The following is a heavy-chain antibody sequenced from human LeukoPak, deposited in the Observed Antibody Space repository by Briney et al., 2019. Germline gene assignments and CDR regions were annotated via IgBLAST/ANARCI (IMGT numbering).Heavy chain of an antibody. CDR3: ARLIDYGGFYFYYYMDV. CDR2: VDSSGTS. CDR1: GGSISTTNSY. V-gene: IGHV4-39*02. J-gene: IGHJ6*03. Sequence: SETLSLTCTVSGGSISTTNSYWGWIRQPPGKGLEWIGNVDSSGTSHYDPSLRSRVTTSVDTSKSHFSLKLSSVTAADTALYYCARLIDYGGFYFYYYMDVWGKGTTVAVSS. D-gene: IGHD4-17*01.